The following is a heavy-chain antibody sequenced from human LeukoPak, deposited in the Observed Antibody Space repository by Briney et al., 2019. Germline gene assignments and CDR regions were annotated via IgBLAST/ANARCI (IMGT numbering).Heavy chain of an antibody. Sequence: TSVKVSCKASGYTFTRDGISWVRQAPGQGLEWMGWISPNNGNTNYAQKFQGRVTMTTDTPTSTAYMEMRSLRSDDTAVYYCARDRDSSGWHVADYWGQGTLVTVSS. D-gene: IGHD6-19*01. CDR1: GYTFTRDG. CDR2: ISPNNGNT. V-gene: IGHV1-18*01. CDR3: ARDRDSSGWHVADY. J-gene: IGHJ4*02.